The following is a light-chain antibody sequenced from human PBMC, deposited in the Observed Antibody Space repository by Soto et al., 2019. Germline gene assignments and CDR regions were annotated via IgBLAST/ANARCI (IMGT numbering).Light chain of an antibody. V-gene: IGLV2-23*02. Sequence: QSVLTQPASVSGSPGQSITISCTGTSSDVGNYNLVSWYQQHPGKAPKLMIYEVTERPSGVSNRFSGSKSDNTASLTISGLQTEDEADYYCCSYARGDTWVFGGGTKLTVL. J-gene: IGLJ3*02. CDR3: CSYARGDTWV. CDR1: SSDVGNYNL. CDR2: EVT.